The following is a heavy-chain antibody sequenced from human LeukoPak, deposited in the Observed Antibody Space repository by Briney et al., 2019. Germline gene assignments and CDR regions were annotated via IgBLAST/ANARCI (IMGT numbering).Heavy chain of an antibody. Sequence: GASLRLSCAASGFTLSSYAMSWVRQAPGKGLEGVSAISGSGGSTDCADSVKGRFTISRDNSKNTLYLQMNSLRAEDTAVYSCANNPILRSYGMDVWGQGTTVTVSS. CDR3: ANNPILRSYGMDV. J-gene: IGHJ6*02. V-gene: IGHV3-23*01. D-gene: IGHD5/OR15-5a*01. CDR1: GFTLSSYA. CDR2: ISGSGGST.